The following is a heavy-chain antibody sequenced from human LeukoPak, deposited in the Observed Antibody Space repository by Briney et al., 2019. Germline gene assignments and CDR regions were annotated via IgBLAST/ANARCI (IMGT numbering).Heavy chain of an antibody. V-gene: IGHV3-48*04. CDR2: ISSSGSTI. CDR3: ARVGLRSGYDSTPN. J-gene: IGHJ4*02. D-gene: IGHD5-12*01. CDR1: GFPFSSYA. Sequence: PWGSLRLSCAASGFPFSSYAMTWVRQAPGKGLEWVSYISSSGSTIYYADSVKGRFTISRDNAKDSLYLQMNSLRAEDTAVYYCARVGLRSGYDSTPNWGQGTLVTVSS.